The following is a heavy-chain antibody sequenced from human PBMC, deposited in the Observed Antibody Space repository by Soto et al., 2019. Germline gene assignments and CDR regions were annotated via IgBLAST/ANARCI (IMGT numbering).Heavy chain of an antibody. CDR2: IGVAGDT. J-gene: IGHJ3*02. D-gene: IGHD2-2*01. CDR1: GFTFRTYD. CDR3: ARDRGYCTSTNCEQALDI. V-gene: IGHV3-13*04. Sequence: EVQLVESGGGLVQPGGSLRLSCAASGFTFRTYDTYWVRQGAGKGLECVSSIGVAGDTYYAGSVKGRFTISRENAKKYLYLQMNSLTAGDTAVYYCARDRGYCTSTNCEQALDIWGQGTMVTVPS.